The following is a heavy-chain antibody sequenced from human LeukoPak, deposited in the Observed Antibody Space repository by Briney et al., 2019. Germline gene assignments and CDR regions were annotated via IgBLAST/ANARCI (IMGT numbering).Heavy chain of an antibody. CDR2: IFPGDFEA. V-gene: IGHV5-51*01. CDR3: ARHAHDYYGSGSYPLFDL. CDR1: GYKFTNYW. D-gene: IGHD3-10*01. Sequence: GESLKISCQASGYKFTNYWIGWVRQMPGKGLECLGIIFPGDFEARYSPSFQGQVTISSDKSTSTAYLQWGSLEASDTAMYYCARHAHDYYGSGSYPLFDLWGQGTLVTVSS. J-gene: IGHJ4*01.